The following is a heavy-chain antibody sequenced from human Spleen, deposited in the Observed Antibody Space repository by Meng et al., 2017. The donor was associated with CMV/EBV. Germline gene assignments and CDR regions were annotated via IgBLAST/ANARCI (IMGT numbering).Heavy chain of an antibody. CDR1: TFTVSSHY. Sequence: GEPLKISCAASTFTVSSHYMSWVRQAPGKGLEWVSIIYSDGTAYYADSVKGRFTISRDNSKNTVYLQMNRLRVDDTAVYYCERQGGFGEPNWFDPWGQGTLVTVSS. J-gene: IGHJ5*02. D-gene: IGHD3-10*01. CDR3: ERQGGFGEPNWFDP. CDR2: IYSDGTA. V-gene: IGHV3-53*01.